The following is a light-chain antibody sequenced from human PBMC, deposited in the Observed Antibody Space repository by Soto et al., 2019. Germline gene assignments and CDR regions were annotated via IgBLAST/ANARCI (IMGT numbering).Light chain of an antibody. J-gene: IGKJ4*01. CDR3: HKRSKWPST. Sequence: EIVLTQSPATLSLSPGERATLSCRASQSVSGYLAWYQQKPGQAPRLLIYDTSNRATGIPARFSGSGSGTDFTLTIISLEPEDFAVYYCHKRSKWPSTFGGGTKVEIK. CDR2: DTS. CDR1: QSVSGY. V-gene: IGKV3-11*01.